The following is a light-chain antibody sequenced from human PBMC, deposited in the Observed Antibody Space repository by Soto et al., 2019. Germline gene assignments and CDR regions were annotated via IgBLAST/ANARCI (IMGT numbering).Light chain of an antibody. CDR2: ANS. CDR1: SCNIGAGYD. J-gene: IGLJ1*01. V-gene: IGLV1-40*01. CDR3: QSYDSSLSGSV. Sequence: QSVLTQPPSVSGAPGQRVTISCTGSSCNIGAGYDVHWYQQLPGTAPKLLIYANSNRPSGVPDRFSGSKSGTSASLAITGLQAEDEADYYCQSYDSSLSGSVFGTGTKVTVL.